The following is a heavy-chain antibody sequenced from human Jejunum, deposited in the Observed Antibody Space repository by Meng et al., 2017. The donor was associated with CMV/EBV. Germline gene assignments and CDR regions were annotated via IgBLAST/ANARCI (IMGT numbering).Heavy chain of an antibody. D-gene: IGHD3-10*01. CDR1: GFTFSSYW. V-gene: IGHV3-74*01. Sequence: EVQLVESGGGLVQPGGCLGGSCAASGFTFSSYWMHWVRQAPGKGLVWVAHINYDGSSTNYADSVRGRFTISRDNAKNTLDLQMNSLRAEDTAVYYCVRDPPQELFLFDHWGPGPLVTVYS. J-gene: IGHJ4*02. CDR3: VRDPPQELFLFDH. CDR2: INYDGSST.